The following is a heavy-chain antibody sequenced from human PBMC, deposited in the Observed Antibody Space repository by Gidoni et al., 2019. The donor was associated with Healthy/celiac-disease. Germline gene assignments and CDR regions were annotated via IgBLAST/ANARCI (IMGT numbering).Heavy chain of an antibody. CDR2: LYYSGST. J-gene: IGHJ3*02. V-gene: IGHV4-61*01. CDR1: GGSVRSGSYY. Sequence: QVQLQESGPGLVKPSETLSLTCTVSGGSVRSGSYYWSWIRQPPGKGLEWIGYLYYSGSTNYNPSLKSRVTISVDTSKNQFSLKLSSVTAADTAVYYCAREGWELLRGHDAFDIWGQGTMVTVSS. CDR3: AREGWELLRGHDAFDI. D-gene: IGHD1-26*01.